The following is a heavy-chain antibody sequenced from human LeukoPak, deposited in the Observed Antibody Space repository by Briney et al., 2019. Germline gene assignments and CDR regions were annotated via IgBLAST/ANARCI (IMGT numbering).Heavy chain of an antibody. Sequence: SETLSLTCTVSGGSISSSSYYWGWIRRPPGKGLEWIGSIYYSGSTYYNPSLKSRVTISVDTSKNQFSLKLSSVTAADTAVYYCARAYHNWYFDLWGRGTLVTVSS. CDR1: GGSISSSSYY. V-gene: IGHV4-39*07. CDR2: IYYSGST. D-gene: IGHD2-2*01. CDR3: ARAYHNWYFDL. J-gene: IGHJ2*01.